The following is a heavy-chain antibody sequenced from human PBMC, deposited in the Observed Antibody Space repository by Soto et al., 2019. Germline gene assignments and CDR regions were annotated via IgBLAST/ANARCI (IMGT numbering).Heavy chain of an antibody. J-gene: IGHJ4*02. CDR3: AKEKGYDFWSGSRVGY. CDR2: IPYDGSNK. Sequence: GGSLRLSCAASGFTFSSYGMHWVRQAPGKGLEWVAVIPYDGSNKYYADSVKGRFTISRDNSKNTLYLQMNSLRAEDTAVYYCAKEKGYDFWSGSRVGYWGQGTLVTVSS. CDR1: GFTFSSYG. D-gene: IGHD3-3*01. V-gene: IGHV3-30*18.